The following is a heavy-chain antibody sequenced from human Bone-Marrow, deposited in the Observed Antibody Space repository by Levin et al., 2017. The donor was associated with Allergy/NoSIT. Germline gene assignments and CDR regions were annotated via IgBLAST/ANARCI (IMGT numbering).Heavy chain of an antibody. V-gene: IGHV4-59*01. CDR2: IYYSGRT. D-gene: IGHD4-23*01. Sequence: SETLSLTCTVSGGSISNNYWSWIRQPPEKRLEWIGYIYYSGRTNYNPSLKSRVTISVDTSKNLFSLKLSSVTAADSAVYYCARAIPSGGNSYYYYYMDVWGKGTTVTVSS. CDR1: GGSISNNY. CDR3: ARAIPSGGNSYYYYYMDV. J-gene: IGHJ6*03.